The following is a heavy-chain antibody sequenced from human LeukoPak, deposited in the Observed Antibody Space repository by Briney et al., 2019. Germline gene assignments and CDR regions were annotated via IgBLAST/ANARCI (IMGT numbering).Heavy chain of an antibody. CDR3: ARAGGLRYFDWLFDY. J-gene: IGHJ4*02. V-gene: IGHV3-21*01. D-gene: IGHD3-9*01. CDR2: ISSSSSYI. Sequence: GGSLRLSCAASGFTFSSYSMNWVRQAPGKGLEWVSSISSSSSYIYYADSVKGRFTISRDNPKNSLYLQMNSLRAEDTAVYYCARAGGLRYFDWLFDYWGQGTLVTVSS. CDR1: GFTFSSYS.